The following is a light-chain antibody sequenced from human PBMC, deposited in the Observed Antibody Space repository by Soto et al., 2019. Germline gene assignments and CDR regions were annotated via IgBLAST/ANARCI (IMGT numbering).Light chain of an antibody. V-gene: IGKV1-5*03. CDR1: QTISSW. CDR3: QQYNNWPRT. CDR2: KAS. J-gene: IGKJ2*01. Sequence: DIQLTQSPSFLSASVGDRVTITCRASQTISSWLAWYQQKPGKAPKLLIYKASTLKSGVPSRFSGSGSGTEFTLTIGSLQSDDFAVYYCQQYNNWPRTFGQGTKVDIK.